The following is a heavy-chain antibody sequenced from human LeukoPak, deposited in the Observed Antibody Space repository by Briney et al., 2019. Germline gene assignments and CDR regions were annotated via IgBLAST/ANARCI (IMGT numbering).Heavy chain of an antibody. CDR1: GFTFTGYY. Sequence: WASVEVSCKASGFTFTGYYMHWVRQAPGQGLEWMGWINPNSGGTNYAQKFQGRVTMTRDTSISTAYMELSSLRSEDTAVYYCAILRSYYLAFDIWGQGTMVTVSS. D-gene: IGHD1-26*01. CDR2: INPNSGGT. V-gene: IGHV1-2*02. CDR3: AILRSYYLAFDI. J-gene: IGHJ3*02.